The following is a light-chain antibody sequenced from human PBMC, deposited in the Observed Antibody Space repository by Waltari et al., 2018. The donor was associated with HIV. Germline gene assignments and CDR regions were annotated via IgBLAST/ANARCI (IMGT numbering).Light chain of an antibody. Sequence: ETTLTQSPAFMSATPGDKVNIYCKASQDIDDDLNWYKQKPGEGVILIIREATNLGPCIPPRFSGSGYGTDFTLTIDNIESEDVAYYFCLQHDNFPHTFGQGTNLEIK. V-gene: IGKV5-2*01. CDR3: LQHDNFPHT. J-gene: IGKJ2*01. CDR2: EAT. CDR1: QDIDDD.